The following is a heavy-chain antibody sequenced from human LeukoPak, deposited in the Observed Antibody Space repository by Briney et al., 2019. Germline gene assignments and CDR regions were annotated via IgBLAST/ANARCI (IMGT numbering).Heavy chain of an antibody. CDR2: IWYDGNNK. J-gene: IGHJ4*02. V-gene: IGHV3-33*01. Sequence: PGGSLRLSCAASGFTFSSFGMPWVRQAPGKGLEWVAVIWYDGNNKDYADSVKGRFTISRDNSKKTRYLQMNSLRAEDTAVYYCARTSSGWYAYFDYWGQGTLVTVSS. CDR3: ARTSSGWYAYFDY. CDR1: GFTFSSFG. D-gene: IGHD6-19*01.